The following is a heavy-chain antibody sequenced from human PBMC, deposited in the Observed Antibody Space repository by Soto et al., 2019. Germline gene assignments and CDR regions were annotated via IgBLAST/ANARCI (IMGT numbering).Heavy chain of an antibody. Sequence: PGGSLRLPCSASGFTFSSYGMSWVRQAPGKGLEGVSGISDSAGGTHYADSVKGRFTISRDNSKNTLYLQMNSVRAEDTAVYDCARCQIAVAVPYYIDYWGQGTLVTVSS. J-gene: IGHJ4*02. CDR2: ISDSAGGT. CDR3: ARCQIAVAVPYYIDY. CDR1: GFTFSSYG. V-gene: IGHV3-23*01. D-gene: IGHD6-13*01.